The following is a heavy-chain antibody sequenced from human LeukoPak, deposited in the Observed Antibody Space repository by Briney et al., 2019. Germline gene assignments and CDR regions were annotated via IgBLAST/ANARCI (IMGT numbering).Heavy chain of an antibody. CDR1: GFTFSNYG. J-gene: IGHJ6*03. CDR3: ARAGTRGTYYYYYMDV. CDR2: ISYDGSNK. Sequence: GGSLRLSCEASGFTFSNYGMSWVRQAPGKGLEWVAVISYDGSNKYYADSVKGRFTISRDNSKNTLYLQMNSLRAEDTAVYYCARAGTRGTYYYYYMDVWGKGTTVTVSS. V-gene: IGHV3-30*03. D-gene: IGHD1-26*01.